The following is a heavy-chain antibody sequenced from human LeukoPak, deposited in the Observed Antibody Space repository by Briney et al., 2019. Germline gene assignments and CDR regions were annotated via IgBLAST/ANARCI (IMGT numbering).Heavy chain of an antibody. CDR2: INHSGST. J-gene: IGHJ5*02. CDR3: ARGQPWFDP. D-gene: IGHD2-2*01. CDR1: GGSFSGYY. Sequence: SETLSLTCAVYGGSFSGYYWSWIRQPPGKGLEWIGEINHSGSTNYNPSLKSRVTISVDTSKDQFSLKLSSVTAADTAVYYCARGQPWFDPWGQGTLVTVSS. V-gene: IGHV4-34*01.